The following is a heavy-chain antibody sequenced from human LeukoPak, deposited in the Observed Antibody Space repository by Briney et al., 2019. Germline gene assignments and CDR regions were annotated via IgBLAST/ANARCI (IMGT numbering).Heavy chain of an antibody. CDR1: GGSISSSSYY. CDR3: ADGIRYFDWLSKPRYYFDY. CDR2: INHSGST. D-gene: IGHD3-9*01. J-gene: IGHJ4*02. Sequence: SETLSLTCTVSGGSISSSSYYWGWIRQPPGKGLDWIGEINHSGSTNYNPSLKSRVTISVDTSKNQFSLKLSSVTAADTAVYYSADGIRYFDWLSKPRYYFDYWGQGTLVTVSS. V-gene: IGHV4-39*07.